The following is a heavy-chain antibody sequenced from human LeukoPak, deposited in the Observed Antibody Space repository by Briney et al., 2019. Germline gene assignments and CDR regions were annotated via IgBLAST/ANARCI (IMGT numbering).Heavy chain of an antibody. CDR1: GYTFTTYY. D-gene: IGHD6-6*01. Sequence: ASVKVSCKASGYTFTTYYMHWVRQAPGQGLEWMGGIIPIFGTANYAQKFQGRVTITTDESTSTAYMELSSLRSEDTAVYYCARDKGIAARPSWFDPWGQGTLVTVSS. V-gene: IGHV1-69*05. J-gene: IGHJ5*02. CDR3: ARDKGIAARPSWFDP. CDR2: IIPIFGTA.